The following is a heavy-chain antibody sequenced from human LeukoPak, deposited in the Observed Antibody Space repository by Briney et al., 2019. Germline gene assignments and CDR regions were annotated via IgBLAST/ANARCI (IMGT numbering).Heavy chain of an antibody. V-gene: IGHV5-51*01. CDR3: ALSSGAYSSAGYFDY. Sequence: GDSLKISCKGSGYSFTNYWIGWVRQMPGKGLEWIGIIYPNASDTRYSPSFRGQVTISADKSITTAYLQWNSLKASDTDMYYCALSSGAYSSAGYFDYWGQGALVTVSS. CDR2: IYPNASDT. D-gene: IGHD2-15*01. CDR1: GYSFTNYW. J-gene: IGHJ4*02.